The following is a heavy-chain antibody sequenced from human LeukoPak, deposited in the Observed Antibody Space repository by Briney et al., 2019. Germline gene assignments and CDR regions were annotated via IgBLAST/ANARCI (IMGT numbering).Heavy chain of an antibody. D-gene: IGHD3-10*01. CDR2: IIPIFGTA. CDR3: ARAASGGSGSYLVYYYYYMDV. Sequence: SVKVSCKASGGTFSSYTISWVRQAPGQGLEWMGGIIPIFGTANYAQKFQGRVTITADESTSTACMELSSLRSEDTAVYYCARAASGGSGSYLVYYYYYMDVWGKGTTVTVSS. J-gene: IGHJ6*03. CDR1: GGTFSSYT. V-gene: IGHV1-69*01.